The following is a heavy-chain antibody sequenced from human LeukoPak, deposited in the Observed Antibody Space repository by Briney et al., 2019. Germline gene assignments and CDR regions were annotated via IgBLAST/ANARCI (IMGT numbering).Heavy chain of an antibody. D-gene: IGHD6-13*01. Sequence: GGSLRLSCAASGVTLSSYAMSWARQAPGKGLEWVSVISGSGGSTYYADSVKGRFTISRDNSKNTLCLQMNSLRAEDTAVYYCAKAWGSSWYIYDYWGQGTLVTVSS. CDR2: ISGSGGST. V-gene: IGHV3-23*01. CDR3: AKAWGSSWYIYDY. J-gene: IGHJ4*02. CDR1: GVTLSSYA.